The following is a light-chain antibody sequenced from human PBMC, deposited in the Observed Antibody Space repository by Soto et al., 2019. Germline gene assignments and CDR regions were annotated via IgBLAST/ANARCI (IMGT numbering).Light chain of an antibody. J-gene: IGLJ7*01. CDR3: QTWGTGIPVV. Sequence: QSVLTQSPSASASLGASVKLTCTLSSGHSSNAIAWHQQKPEKGPRYLMNVNSDGSHIKGDGISDRFSGSSSGAERYLTISSLQSEDDADYYCQTWGTGIPVVFGGGTQLTVL. CDR1: SGHSSNA. V-gene: IGLV4-69*01. CDR2: VNSDGSH.